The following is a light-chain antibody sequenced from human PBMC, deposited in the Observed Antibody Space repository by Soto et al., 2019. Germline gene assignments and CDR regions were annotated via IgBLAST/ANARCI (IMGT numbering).Light chain of an antibody. CDR3: QQYNNWLT. J-gene: IGKJ4*01. CDR1: ESVGSN. Sequence: EVGMTQSPATLSVFPGERVTLSCRASESVGSNLAWYQQKPGQAPRPLIYGASTRATGVPARFSGSGSGTEFTLTISSLQSEDFALYYCQQYNNWLTFGGGTKVEIE. CDR2: GAS. V-gene: IGKV3-15*01.